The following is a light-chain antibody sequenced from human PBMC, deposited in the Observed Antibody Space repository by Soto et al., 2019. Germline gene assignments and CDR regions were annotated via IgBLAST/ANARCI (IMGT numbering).Light chain of an antibody. CDR1: QSVSSY. Sequence: EIVLTQSPATLSLSPGERATLSCRASQSVSSYLAWYQQKPGQAPRLLIYDASIKATGIPARFSGSGSGTDFTLTISSLEPEDFAVYYCQQRSNLWTFGQGTKVEIK. CDR2: DAS. CDR3: QQRSNLWT. J-gene: IGKJ1*01. V-gene: IGKV3-11*01.